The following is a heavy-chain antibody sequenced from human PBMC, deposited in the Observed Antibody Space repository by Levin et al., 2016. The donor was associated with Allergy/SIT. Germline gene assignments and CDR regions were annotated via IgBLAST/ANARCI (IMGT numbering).Heavy chain of an antibody. CDR1: GDSISSDSSY. D-gene: IGHD3-10*01. Sequence: SETLSLTCTVSGDSISSDSSYWGWIRQPPGKGLEWIGSIYYRGSTYSNPSLKGRVSTSVDTSKNQFSLNLNSVTAADTAVYYCARSLVRGVNRHMDVWGEGTTVIVSS. V-gene: IGHV4-39*01. CDR2: IYYRGST. CDR3: ARSLVRGVNRHMDV. J-gene: IGHJ6*03.